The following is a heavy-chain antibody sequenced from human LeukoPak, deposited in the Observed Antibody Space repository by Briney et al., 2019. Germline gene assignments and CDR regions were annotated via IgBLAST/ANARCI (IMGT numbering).Heavy chain of an antibody. D-gene: IGHD3-3*01. J-gene: IGHJ5*02. V-gene: IGHV4-59*12. CDR3: AREWEIYDFWSGPARWFDP. Sequence: PSETLSLTCTVSGGSISSYYWSWIRQPPGKGLEWIGYIYYSGSTNYNPSLKSRVSISVDTSKNQFSLKLSSVTAADTAVYYCAREWEIYDFWSGPARWFDPWGQGTLVTVSS. CDR1: GGSISSYY. CDR2: IYYSGST.